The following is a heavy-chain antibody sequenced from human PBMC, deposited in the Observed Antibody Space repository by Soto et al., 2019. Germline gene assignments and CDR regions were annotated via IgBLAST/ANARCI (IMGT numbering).Heavy chain of an antibody. J-gene: IGHJ3*02. CDR2: ISAYNGNT. CDR1: GYTFTSYG. V-gene: IGHV1-18*01. Sequence: ASVKVSCKASGYTFTSYGISWVRQAPGQGLEWMGWISAYNGNTNYAQKLQGRVTMTTDTSTSTAYMELRSLRSDDTAVYYCAIVTYYDFWSGYGAFAIWGQGTMVTVSS. D-gene: IGHD3-3*01. CDR3: AIVTYYDFWSGYGAFAI.